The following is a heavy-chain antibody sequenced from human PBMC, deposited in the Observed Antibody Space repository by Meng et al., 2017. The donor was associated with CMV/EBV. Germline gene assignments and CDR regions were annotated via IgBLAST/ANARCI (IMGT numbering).Heavy chain of an antibody. CDR2: IYSGGSST. CDR1: GFTFSVYA. V-gene: IGHV3-23*03. J-gene: IGHJ2*01. D-gene: IGHD3-22*01. CDR3: AKLRGSGFNSYWYFDL. Sequence: LSLTCAASGFTFSVYAMIWVRQAPGKGLEWVSIIYSGGSSTYYADSLKGRFTISRDDSKNTLYLQVNSLRADDTAVYYCAKLRGSGFNSYWYFDLWGRGTLVTVSS.